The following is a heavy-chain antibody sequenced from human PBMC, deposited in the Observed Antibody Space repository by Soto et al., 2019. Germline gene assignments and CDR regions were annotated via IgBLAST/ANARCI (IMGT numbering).Heavy chain of an antibody. V-gene: IGHV4-59*01. CDR1: GGSISSYY. Sequence: SETLSLTCTVSGGSISSYYWSWIRQPPGKGLEWIGYIYYSGSTNYNPSLKSRVTISVDTSKNQFSLKLSSVTAADTAVYYCARDQAGDFDYWGQGTLVTVSS. J-gene: IGHJ4*02. CDR2: IYYSGST. D-gene: IGHD6-19*01. CDR3: ARDQAGDFDY.